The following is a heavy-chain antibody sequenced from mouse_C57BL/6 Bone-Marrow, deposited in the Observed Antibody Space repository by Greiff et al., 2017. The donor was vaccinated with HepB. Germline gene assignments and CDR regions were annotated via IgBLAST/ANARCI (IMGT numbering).Heavy chain of an antibody. J-gene: IGHJ2*01. CDR3: TRRPVVPIFDY. CDR2: IRNKANNHAT. D-gene: IGHD1-1*01. Sequence: DVMLVESGGGLVQPGGSMKLSCAASGFTFSDAWMDWVRQSPEKGLEWVAEIRNKANNHATYYAESVKGRFTISRYDSKSSVYLQMNSLRTEDTCIYYCTRRPVVPIFDYWGQGTTLTVSS. CDR1: GFTFSDAW. V-gene: IGHV6-6*01.